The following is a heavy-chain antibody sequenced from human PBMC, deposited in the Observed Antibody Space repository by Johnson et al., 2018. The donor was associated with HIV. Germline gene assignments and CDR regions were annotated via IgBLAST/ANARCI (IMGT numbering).Heavy chain of an antibody. D-gene: IGHD4-23*01. V-gene: IGHV3-30*14. CDR2: IWYDGSNK. Sequence: QMQLVESGGGVVRPGRSLRLSCSVSGLTFNNYPMHWVRQAPGKGLEWVAVIWYDGSNKDYANSVKGRFTISRDNSKNTLYLQMGSLRAEDMAVYYCARAWRAPPDYGGNPGAFDIWGQGTMVTVSS. J-gene: IGHJ3*02. CDR1: GLTFNNYP. CDR3: ARAWRAPPDYGGNPGAFDI.